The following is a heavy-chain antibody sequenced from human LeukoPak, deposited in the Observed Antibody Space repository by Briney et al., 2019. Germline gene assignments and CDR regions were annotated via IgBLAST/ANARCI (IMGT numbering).Heavy chain of an antibody. CDR3: TRGPTQQWLYYGMDV. D-gene: IGHD5-18*01. V-gene: IGHV3-49*04. CDR2: IRSKGYGGTT. CDR1: GFTFGDHA. Sequence: GGSLRLSCTASGFTFGDHAMSWVRQAPGKGLEWVGFIRSKGYGGTTEYAASLKGRFTISRDDSKGIAYLQMNSLKIEDTAVYYCTRGPTQQWLYYGMDVWGQGTTVIVSS. J-gene: IGHJ6*02.